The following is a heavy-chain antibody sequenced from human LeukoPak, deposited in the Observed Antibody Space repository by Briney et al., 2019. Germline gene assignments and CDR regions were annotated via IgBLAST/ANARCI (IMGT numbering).Heavy chain of an antibody. CDR2: IYHSGST. Sequence: NPSGTLSLTCAVSGGSISSSNWWSWVRQPPGKGLEWIGEIYHSGSTNYNPSLKSRVTISVDKSKNQFSLKLSSVTAADTAVYYCARVYCGGDCYPYYYYYYGMDVWGQGTTVTVSS. D-gene: IGHD2-21*02. CDR3: ARVYCGGDCYPYYYYYYGMDV. J-gene: IGHJ6*02. V-gene: IGHV4-4*02. CDR1: GGSISSSNW.